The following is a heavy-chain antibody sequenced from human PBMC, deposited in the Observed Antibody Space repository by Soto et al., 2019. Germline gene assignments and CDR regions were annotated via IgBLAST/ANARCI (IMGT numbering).Heavy chain of an antibody. Sequence: PVKVSCKASGFTFTSSAVQWVRQARGQRLEWIGWIVVGSGNTNYAQKFQERVTITRDMSTSTAYMELSSLRSEDTAVYYCAAEVPSRLTYYYYGMDVWGQGTTVTVSS. D-gene: IGHD3-10*01. J-gene: IGHJ6*02. CDR2: IVVGSGNT. V-gene: IGHV1-58*01. CDR3: AAEVPSRLTYYYYGMDV. CDR1: GFTFTSSA.